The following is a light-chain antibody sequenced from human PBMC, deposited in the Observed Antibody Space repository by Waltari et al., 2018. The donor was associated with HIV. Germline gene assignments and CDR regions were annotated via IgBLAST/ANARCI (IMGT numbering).Light chain of an antibody. CDR2: SKN. J-gene: IGLJ1*01. V-gene: IGLV1-44*01. CDR3: AAWDDSLHGGV. CDR1: RSNSGNNA. Sequence: HSALTQPPPAPGPPGQRVTCSCSGLRSNSGNNALTCYQHPPGMAPNLLIYSKNPRPSGVPDRFSGSKAGTSASLAITGLQSEDEADYYCAAWDDSLHGGVFGTGTKVTVL.